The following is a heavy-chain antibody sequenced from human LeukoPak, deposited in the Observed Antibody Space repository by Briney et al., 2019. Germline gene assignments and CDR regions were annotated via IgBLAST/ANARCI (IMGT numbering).Heavy chain of an antibody. CDR3: ARQLYYDSSGYSGWFDP. CDR2: INPNSGGT. V-gene: IGHV1-2*02. D-gene: IGHD3-22*01. CDR1: GYTFTGYY. J-gene: IGHJ5*02. Sequence: ASVKVSCKASGYTFTGYYMHWVRRAPGQGLEWMGWINPNSGGTNYAQKFQGRVTMTRDTSISTAYMELSRLRSDDTAVYYCARQLYYDSSGYSGWFDPWGQGTLVTVSS.